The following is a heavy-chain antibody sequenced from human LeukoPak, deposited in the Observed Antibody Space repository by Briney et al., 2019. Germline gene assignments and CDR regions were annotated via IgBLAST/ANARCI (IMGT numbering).Heavy chain of an antibody. Sequence: GASLRLSGAASGFTFSSYAMSWVRQAPGTGLEWVSAISGSGGSTYYADSVKGRFTISRDNSKNTLYLQMNSLRAEDTAVYYCAKVWDIVVVVAATYFDYWGQGTLVPVSS. D-gene: IGHD2-15*01. CDR2: ISGSGGST. V-gene: IGHV3-23*01. J-gene: IGHJ4*02. CDR1: GFTFSSYA. CDR3: AKVWDIVVVVAATYFDY.